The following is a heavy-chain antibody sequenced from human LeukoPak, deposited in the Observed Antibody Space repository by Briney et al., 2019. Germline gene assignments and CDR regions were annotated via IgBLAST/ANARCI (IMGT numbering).Heavy chain of an antibody. Sequence: SETLSLTCTGSGGSIGSYYCSWIRQPPGKELKWIGYIYYSGSTNYNPSLKSRVTISVDTSKNQFSLKLSSVTAADTAVYYCARGTVVVTGTEYFQHWGQGTLVTVSS. D-gene: IGHD2-21*02. CDR2: IYYSGST. CDR3: ARGTVVVTGTEYFQH. V-gene: IGHV4-59*01. CDR1: GGSIGSYY. J-gene: IGHJ1*01.